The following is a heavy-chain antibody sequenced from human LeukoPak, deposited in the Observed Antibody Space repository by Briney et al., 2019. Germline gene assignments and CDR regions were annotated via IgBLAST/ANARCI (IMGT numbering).Heavy chain of an antibody. J-gene: IGHJ6*02. CDR2: IWYDGSNK. Sequence: PGRSLRLSCAASGFTFSSYGMHWVRRAPGKGLEWVAVIWYDGSNKYYADSVKGRFTISRDNSKNTLYLQMNSLRPEDTAVYYCAKGVVAATNAAYYGMDVWGQGTTVTVSS. CDR1: GFTFSSYG. D-gene: IGHD2-15*01. CDR3: AKGVVAATNAAYYGMDV. V-gene: IGHV3-33*06.